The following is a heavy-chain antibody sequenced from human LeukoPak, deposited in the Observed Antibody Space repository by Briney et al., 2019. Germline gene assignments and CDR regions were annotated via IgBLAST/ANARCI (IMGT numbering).Heavy chain of an antibody. Sequence: GGSLRLSCAASGFTFSSYSMNWARQAPGKGLEWVSSISSSSSYIYYADSVKGRFTISRDNAKNSLYLQMNSLRAEDTAVYYCARESFVWGSYRPFDYWGQGTLVTVSS. V-gene: IGHV3-21*01. D-gene: IGHD3-16*02. CDR1: GFTFSSYS. J-gene: IGHJ4*02. CDR2: ISSSSSYI. CDR3: ARESFVWGSYRPFDY.